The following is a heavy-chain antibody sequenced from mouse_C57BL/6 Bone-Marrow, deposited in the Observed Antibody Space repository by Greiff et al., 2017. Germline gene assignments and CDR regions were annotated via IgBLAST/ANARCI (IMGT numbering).Heavy chain of an antibody. J-gene: IGHJ2*01. V-gene: IGHV14-4*01. CDR3: TTEYDYGYYFDY. CDR1: GFNIKDDY. Sequence: VQLKESGAELVRPGASVKLSCTASGFNIKDDYMHWVKQRPEQGLEWIGWIDPENGDTEYASKFQGKATITADTSSNTAYLQLSSLTSEDTAVYYCTTEYDYGYYFDYWGQGTTLTVSS. D-gene: IGHD2-4*01. CDR2: IDPENGDT.